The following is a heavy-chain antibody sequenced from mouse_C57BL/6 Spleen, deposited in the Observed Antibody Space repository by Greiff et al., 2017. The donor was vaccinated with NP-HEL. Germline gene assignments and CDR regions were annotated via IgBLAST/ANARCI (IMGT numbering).Heavy chain of an antibody. D-gene: IGHD2-1*01. CDR3: ARSGGNYYFDY. CDR2: INPYNGGT. V-gene: IGHV1-19*01. J-gene: IGHJ2*01. Sequence: EVQLVESGPVLVKPGASVKMSCKASGYTFTDYYMNWVKQSHGKSLEWIGVINPYNGGTSYNQKFKGKATLTVDKSSSTAYMELNSLTSEDSAVYYCARSGGNYYFDYWGQGTTLTVSS. CDR1: GYTFTDYY.